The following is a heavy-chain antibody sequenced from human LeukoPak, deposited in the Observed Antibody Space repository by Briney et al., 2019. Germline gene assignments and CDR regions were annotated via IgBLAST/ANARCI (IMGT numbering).Heavy chain of an antibody. V-gene: IGHV4-59*08. D-gene: IGHD1-26*01. J-gene: IGHJ5*02. CDR1: GGSISSYY. Sequence: SETLSLTCTVSGGSISSYYWSWIRQPPGKGLEWIGHIYYSGSTNCNPSLKSRVTISVDTSKNQFSLKLSSVTAADTAVYYCARQWGSYYGINWFDPWGQGTLVTVSS. CDR3: ARQWGSYYGINWFDP. CDR2: IYYSGST.